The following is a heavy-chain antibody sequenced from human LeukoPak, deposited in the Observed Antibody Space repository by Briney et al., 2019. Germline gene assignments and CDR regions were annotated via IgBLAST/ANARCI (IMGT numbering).Heavy chain of an antibody. D-gene: IGHD4-17*01. CDR2: IYHSGST. CDR1: GGSISSSNW. Sequence: SQTLSLTCAVSGGSISSSNWWSSVRQPPGKGLEWIGEIYHSGSTNYNPSLKSRVTISVDKSKNQFSLKLSSVTAADTAVYYCARVNGGDYGDYFDYWGQGTLVTVSS. J-gene: IGHJ4*02. CDR3: ARVNGGDYGDYFDY. V-gene: IGHV4-4*02.